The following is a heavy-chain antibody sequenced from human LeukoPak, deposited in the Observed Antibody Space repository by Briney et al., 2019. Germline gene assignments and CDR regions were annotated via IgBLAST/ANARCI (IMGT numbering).Heavy chain of an antibody. CDR3: ARDDIVVVTAIGPNDAFDI. V-gene: IGHV1-46*01. J-gene: IGHJ3*02. D-gene: IGHD2-21*02. CDR1: GYTFTSYY. CDR2: INPSGGST. Sequence: VSVKVSCKASGYTFTSYYMHWVRQAPGQGLEWMGIINPSGGSTSYAQRFQGRVTMTRDMSTSTVYMELSSLRSEDTAVYYCARDDIVVVTAIGPNDAFDIWGQGTMVTVSS.